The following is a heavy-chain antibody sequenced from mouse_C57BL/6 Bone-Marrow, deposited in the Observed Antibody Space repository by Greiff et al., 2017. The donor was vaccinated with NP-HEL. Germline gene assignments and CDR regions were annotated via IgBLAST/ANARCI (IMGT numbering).Heavy chain of an antibody. V-gene: IGHV5-9-1*02. CDR2: ISSGGDYI. CDR3: TRDASPIYYDYSPFDY. CDR1: GFTFSSYA. Sequence: EVKLVESGEGLVKPGGSLKLSCAASGFTFSSYAMSWVRQTPEKRLEWVAYISSGGDYIYYADTVKGRFTISRDNARNTMYLQMSSLKSEDTAMYYCTRDASPIYYDYSPFDYWGQGTTLTVSS. D-gene: IGHD2-4*01. J-gene: IGHJ2*01.